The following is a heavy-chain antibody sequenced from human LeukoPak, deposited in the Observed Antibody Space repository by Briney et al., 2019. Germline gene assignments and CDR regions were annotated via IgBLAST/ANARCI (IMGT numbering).Heavy chain of an antibody. CDR1: GGSISSSSYY. J-gene: IGHJ3*02. V-gene: IGHV4-61*05. D-gene: IGHD4-17*01. CDR2: IYYSGST. CDR3: ARGRSGTVIKESFAFDT. Sequence: SETLSLTCTVSGGSISSSSYYWGWIRQPPGRGLEWIGYIYYSGSTNYNPSLKSRVTISVDTSKNQFSLKLSSVTAADTAVYYCARGRSGTVIKESFAFDTWGQGTMVTVSS.